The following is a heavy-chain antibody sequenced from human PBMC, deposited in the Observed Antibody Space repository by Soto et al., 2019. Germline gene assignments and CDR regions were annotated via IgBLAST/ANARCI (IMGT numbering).Heavy chain of an antibody. D-gene: IGHD3-9*01. Sequence: GGSLRLSCAASGFTVSSNYMSWVRQAPGKGLEWVSVIYSGGSTYYADSVKGRFTISRDNSKNTLYLQMNSLRAEDTAVYYCARVNYDILTGGVWWENWFDPWGQGTLVTVSS. CDR3: ARVNYDILTGGVWWENWFDP. V-gene: IGHV3-66*01. CDR1: GFTVSSNY. J-gene: IGHJ5*02. CDR2: IYSGGST.